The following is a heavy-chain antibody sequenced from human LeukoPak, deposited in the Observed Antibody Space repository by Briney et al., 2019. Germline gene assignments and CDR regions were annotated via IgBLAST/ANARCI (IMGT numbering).Heavy chain of an antibody. CDR2: INHIGST. CDR3: ARGNRARTYYDFWSGPLSDY. D-gene: IGHD3-3*01. CDR1: GGSFSGYY. V-gene: IGHV4-34*01. J-gene: IGHJ4*02. Sequence: SETLSLTCAVSGGSFSGYYWAWIRQPPGKGLEWIGEINHIGSTNYSPSLKSRVTMSIDMSRNHFSLKVISVTAADSALYYCARGNRARTYYDFWSGPLSDYWGQGTLVTVSS.